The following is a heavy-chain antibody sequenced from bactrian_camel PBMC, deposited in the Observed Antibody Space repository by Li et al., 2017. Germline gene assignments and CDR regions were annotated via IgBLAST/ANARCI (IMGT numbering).Heavy chain of an antibody. D-gene: IGHD2*01. J-gene: IGHJ6*01. Sequence: HVQLVESGGGSVQAGDSLRLSCKVSYTNGLRSMGWFRQAPGLGLEWVARITSDGSRTFYSDSVKGRFTISRDNAKNSMYLQMNSLTPEDSVMYYCAARPFFWGSGRCLSSGDFGYWGQGTQVTV. V-gene: IGHV3S7*01. CDR1: YTNGLRS. CDR3: AARPFFWGSGRCLSSGDFGY. CDR2: ITSDGSRT.